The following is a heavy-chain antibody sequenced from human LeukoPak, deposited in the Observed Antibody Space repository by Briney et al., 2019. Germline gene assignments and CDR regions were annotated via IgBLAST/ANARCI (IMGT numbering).Heavy chain of an antibody. CDR1: IDPISRSY. Sequence: SETLSLTCTVHIDPISRSYWSWIQKPPGRGLERSGHIYYSGSTNYNPFLKSRVTISVDTSKNQFSLKLSSVTAADTAVYFCARVSPAFPFCSGGSCGYLDYWGQGTLVIVSS. V-gene: IGHV4-59*13. D-gene: IGHD2-15*01. CDR3: ARVSPAFPFCSGGSCGYLDY. CDR2: IYYSGST. J-gene: IGHJ4*02.